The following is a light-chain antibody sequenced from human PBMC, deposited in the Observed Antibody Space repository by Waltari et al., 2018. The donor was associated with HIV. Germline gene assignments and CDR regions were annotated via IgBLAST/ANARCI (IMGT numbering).Light chain of an antibody. CDR1: QSDLDSLDNKKQ. CDR2: WAS. J-gene: IGKJ1*01. V-gene: IGKV4-1*01. Sequence: DIVVTQSPDSLALSLGERATINCKSSQSDLDSLDNKKQLAWHQQKPEQHHNLPTYWASTRESGVPDRFSGGGSGTDFTRTISSLQAEDVAVYYCQQYCSKPPTFGQGTKVEI. CDR3: QQYCSKPPT.